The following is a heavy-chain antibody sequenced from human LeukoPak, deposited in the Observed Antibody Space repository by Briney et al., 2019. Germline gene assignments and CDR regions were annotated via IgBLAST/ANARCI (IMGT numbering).Heavy chain of an antibody. V-gene: IGHV3-7*01. CDR3: ARGVPSDYDFWSGYSTFDY. CDR2: IKQDGSEK. J-gene: IGHJ4*02. CDR1: GFTFSSYS. D-gene: IGHD3-3*01. Sequence: GSLRLSCAASGFTFSSYSMNWVRQAPGKGLEWVANIKQDGSEKYYVDSVKGRFTISRDNAKNSLYLQMNSLRAEDTAVYYCARGVPSDYDFWSGYSTFDYWGQGTLVTVSS.